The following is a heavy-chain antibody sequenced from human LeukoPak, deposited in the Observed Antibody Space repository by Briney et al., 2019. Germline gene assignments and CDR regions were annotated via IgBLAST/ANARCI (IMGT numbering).Heavy chain of an antibody. Sequence: ASETLSLTCAVYGGSFSGYYWSWIRQPPGKGLEWIGEINHSGSTNYNPSLKSRVTISVDTSKNQFSLKLSSVTAADTAVYYCARGSGIAVADSFDYWGQGTLVTVSS. D-gene: IGHD6-19*01. J-gene: IGHJ4*02. CDR3: ARGSGIAVADSFDY. CDR1: GGSFSGYY. V-gene: IGHV4-34*01. CDR2: INHSGST.